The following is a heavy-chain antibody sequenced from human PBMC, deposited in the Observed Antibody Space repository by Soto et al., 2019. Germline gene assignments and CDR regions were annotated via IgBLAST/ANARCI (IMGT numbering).Heavy chain of an antibody. Sequence: QLQLQESGSGLVKPSETMSLTCAVSGVSISSGGYSWSWIRQPPGKGLEWIAYIYAHARTYYNPPTKSRVALSVGGSKNQFDLKRGSVTAADAAVYYCARQYINYYCDCWGQGILVHVSS. V-gene: IGHV4-30-2*01. J-gene: IGHJ4*02. D-gene: IGHD4-4*01. CDR1: GVSISSGGYS. CDR3: ARQYINYYCDC. CDR2: IYAHART.